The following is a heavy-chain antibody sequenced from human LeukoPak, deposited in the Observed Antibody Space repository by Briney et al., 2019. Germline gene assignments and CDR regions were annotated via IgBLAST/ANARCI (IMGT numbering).Heavy chain of an antibody. Sequence: PGGSLRLSCAASGFTFSSYDMTWVRQAPGKGLEWVSAISGSGGSTYYADSVKGRFTISRDNSKNTLYLQMNSLRAEDTAVYYCARGSYYDILTGYYLFDYWGQGTLVTVSS. V-gene: IGHV3-23*01. J-gene: IGHJ4*02. CDR2: ISGSGGST. D-gene: IGHD3-9*01. CDR3: ARGSYYDILTGYYLFDY. CDR1: GFTFSSYD.